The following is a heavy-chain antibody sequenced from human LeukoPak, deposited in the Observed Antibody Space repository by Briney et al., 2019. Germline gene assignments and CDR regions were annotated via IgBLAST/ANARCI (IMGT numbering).Heavy chain of an antibody. J-gene: IGHJ4*02. V-gene: IGHV1-46*01. Sequence: ASVKVSCKASGNTFSIYNMHWVRQAPGQGLEWMGIINPSGGTSYAQKLQGRITMTRDTSTSTVYMELSSLRSEDTAVYYCAKTGGSSWSQFDYWGQGTLVTVSS. CDR2: INPSGGT. CDR3: AKTGGSSWSQFDY. D-gene: IGHD6-13*01. CDR1: GNTFSIYN.